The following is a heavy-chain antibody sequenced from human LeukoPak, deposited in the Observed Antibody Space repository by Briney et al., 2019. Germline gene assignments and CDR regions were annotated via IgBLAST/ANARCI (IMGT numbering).Heavy chain of an antibody. J-gene: IGHJ4*02. D-gene: IGHD5-18*01. Sequence: SETPSLTCAVYGGSFSGYYWSWLRQPPGKGLEWIGEINHSGSTNYNPSLKSRVTISVDTSKNQFSLKLSSVTAADTAVYYCAILRGYSYYRYGRGYFDYWGQGTLVTVSS. CDR3: AILRGYSYYRYGRGYFDY. CDR1: GGSFSGYY. V-gene: IGHV4-34*01. CDR2: INHSGST.